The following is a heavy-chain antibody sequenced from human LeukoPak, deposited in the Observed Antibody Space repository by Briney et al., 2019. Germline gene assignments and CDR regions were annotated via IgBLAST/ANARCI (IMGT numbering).Heavy chain of an antibody. CDR3: ARAGRYFDWLSLDY. CDR1: GYTITSYG. J-gene: IGHJ4*02. Sequence: ASVKVSCKASGYTITSYGISWVRQAPGQGLEWMGWISAYNGNTNYAQKLQGRVTMTTDTSTSTAYMELRSLRSDDTAVYYCARAGRYFDWLSLDYWGQGTLVTVSS. CDR2: ISAYNGNT. D-gene: IGHD3-9*01. V-gene: IGHV1-18*01.